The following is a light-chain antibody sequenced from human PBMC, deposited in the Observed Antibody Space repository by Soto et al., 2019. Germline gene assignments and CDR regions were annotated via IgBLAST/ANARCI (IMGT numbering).Light chain of an antibody. CDR1: QSVSSN. CDR2: GAS. V-gene: IGKV3-15*01. Sequence: EIVMTQSPATLSVSPGERATLSCRASQSVSSNLAWYQQKPGQAPRLLIYGASTRATGIPARFSGSGSGTEFTLTISSLQSEDFAVYYCQQYNNWPPYTFCQGTKLESK. J-gene: IGKJ2*01. CDR3: QQYNNWPPYT.